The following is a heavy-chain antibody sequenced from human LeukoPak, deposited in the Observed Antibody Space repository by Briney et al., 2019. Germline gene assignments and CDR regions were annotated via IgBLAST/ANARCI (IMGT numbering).Heavy chain of an antibody. CDR1: GFTFDDYA. CDR3: AKDIGAAAGPTPRSYYYYGMDV. CDR2: ISWNSGSI. J-gene: IGHJ6*02. Sequence: GRSLRLSCAASGFTFDDYAMHWVRQAPGKGLEWVSGISWNSGSIGYADSVKGRFTISRDNAKNSLYLQMNSLRAEDTALYYCAKDIGAAAGPTPRSYYYYGMDVWGQGTTVTVSS. V-gene: IGHV3-9*01. D-gene: IGHD6-13*01.